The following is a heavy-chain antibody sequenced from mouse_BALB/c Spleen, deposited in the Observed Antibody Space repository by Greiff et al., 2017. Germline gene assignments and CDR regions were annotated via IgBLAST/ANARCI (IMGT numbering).Heavy chain of an antibody. Sequence: VQLKESGAELVKPGASVKLSCTASGFNIKDTYMHWVKQRPEQGLEWIGRIDPANGNTKYDPKFQGKATITADTSSNTAYLQLSSLTSEDTAVYYCASFYDGYYWFAYWGQGTLVTVSA. D-gene: IGHD2-3*01. CDR2: IDPANGNT. V-gene: IGHV14-3*02. J-gene: IGHJ3*01. CDR3: ASFYDGYYWFAY. CDR1: GFNIKDTY.